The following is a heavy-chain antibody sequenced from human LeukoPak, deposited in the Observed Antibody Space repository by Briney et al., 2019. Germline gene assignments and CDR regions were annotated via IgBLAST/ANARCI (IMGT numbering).Heavy chain of an antibody. Sequence: SQTLSLTCTVSGGSISSGDYYWSWIRQPPGKCLEWIGYIYYSGSTYYNPSLKSRVTISVDTSKNQFSLKLSSVTAADTAVYYCARDPITMVRGVIPHSDYWGQGTLVTVSS. CDR2: IYYSGST. CDR1: GGSISSGDYY. D-gene: IGHD3-10*01. CDR3: ARDPITMVRGVIPHSDY. J-gene: IGHJ4*02. V-gene: IGHV4-30-4*08.